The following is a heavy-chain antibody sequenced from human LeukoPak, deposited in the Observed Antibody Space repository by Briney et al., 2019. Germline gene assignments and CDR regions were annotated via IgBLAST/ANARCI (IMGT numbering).Heavy chain of an antibody. Sequence: GRSLRLSCAASGFTFSSYAMHWVRQAPGKGLEWVAVISYDGSNKYYADSVKGRFTISRDNSKNTLYLQMNSLRAEDTAVYYCARGRMIVVVIISGGMDVWGQGTTVTVSS. D-gene: IGHD3-22*01. CDR2: ISYDGSNK. J-gene: IGHJ6*02. CDR1: GFTFSSYA. CDR3: ARGRMIVVVIISGGMDV. V-gene: IGHV3-30-3*01.